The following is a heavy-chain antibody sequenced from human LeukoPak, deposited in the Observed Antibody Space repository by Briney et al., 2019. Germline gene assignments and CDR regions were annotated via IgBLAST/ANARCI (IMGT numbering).Heavy chain of an antibody. CDR3: ARGDGYNYGLDY. CDR2: IIPILGIA. CDR1: GGTFSSYA. J-gene: IGHJ4*02. Sequence: SVKVSCKASGGTFSSYAISWVRQAPGQGLEWMGRIIPILGIANYAQKFQGRVTITADKSTSTAYMELSSLRSEDTAVYYCARGDGYNYGLDYWGQGTLVTVS. V-gene: IGHV1-69*04. D-gene: IGHD5-24*01.